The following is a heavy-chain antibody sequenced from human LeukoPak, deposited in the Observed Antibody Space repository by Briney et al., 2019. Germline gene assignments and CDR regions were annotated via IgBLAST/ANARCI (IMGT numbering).Heavy chain of an antibody. CDR2: IYYSGST. CDR3: ARQGGY. D-gene: IGHD2-15*01. CDR1: GYSISSGYY. J-gene: IGHJ4*02. Sequence: SETLSLTCTVSGYSISSGYYWGWIRQPPGKGLEWIGSIYYSGSTYYNPSLKSRVTISVDTSKNQFSLKLSSVTAADTAVYYCARQGGYWGQGTLVTVSS. V-gene: IGHV4-38-2*02.